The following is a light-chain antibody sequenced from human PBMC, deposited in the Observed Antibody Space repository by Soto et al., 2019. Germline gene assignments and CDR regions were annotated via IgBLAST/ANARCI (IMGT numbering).Light chain of an antibody. J-gene: IGLJ1*01. CDR3: CSYAGSSTYI. Sequence: QSALTQPASVSGSPGQSIAISCTGTSRDVGSYNLVSWYQQHPGKAPKVMIYEGSKRPSGVSDRFSGSKSGNTASLTISGLQADDEADYYCCSYAGSSTYIFGTATKLTVL. V-gene: IGLV2-23*01. CDR2: EGS. CDR1: SRDVGSYNL.